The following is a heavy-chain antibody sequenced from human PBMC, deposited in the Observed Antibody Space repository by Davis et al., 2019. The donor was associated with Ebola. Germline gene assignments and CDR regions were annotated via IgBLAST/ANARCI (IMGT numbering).Heavy chain of an antibody. J-gene: IGHJ4*02. V-gene: IGHV3-23*01. CDR1: GFTFSTNA. Sequence: GGSLRLSCAASGFTFSTNAMTWVRQAPGKGLEWVSAISGSGASTYYADSVKGRFTISRDNSNNTLYLQMSSLTAEDAAVYYCAKVRYYSTWRGGFDYWGQGALVTVSS. CDR3: AKVRYYSTWRGGFDY. CDR2: ISGSGAST. D-gene: IGHD6-13*01.